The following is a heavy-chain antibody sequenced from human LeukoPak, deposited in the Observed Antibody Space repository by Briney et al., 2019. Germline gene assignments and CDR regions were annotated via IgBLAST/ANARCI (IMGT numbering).Heavy chain of an antibody. V-gene: IGHV3-74*01. Sequence: QTGGSLRLSCAASGFTFSSYWMHWVRQAPGEGLVWVSRINSDGSSTSYADSVKGRFTISRDNAKNTLYLQMNSLRAEDTAVYYCARGPPRTYSHFDYWGQGTLVTVSS. CDR3: ARGPPRTYSHFDY. CDR1: GFTFSSYW. CDR2: INSDGSST. D-gene: IGHD4-11*01. J-gene: IGHJ4*02.